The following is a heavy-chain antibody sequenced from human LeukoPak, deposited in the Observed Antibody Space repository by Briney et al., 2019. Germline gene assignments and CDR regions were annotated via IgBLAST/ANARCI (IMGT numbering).Heavy chain of an antibody. CDR1: GGSISSYY. CDR3: AGSGSYYGAEYFQH. J-gene: IGHJ1*01. CDR2: IYYSGST. V-gene: IGHV4-59*01. Sequence: SETLSLTCTVSGGSISSYYWSWIRQPPGKGLEWIGYIYYSGSTNYNPSLKSRVTISVDTSKNQLSLKLSSVTAADTAVYYCAGSGSYYGAEYFQHWGQGTLVTVSS. D-gene: IGHD1-26*01.